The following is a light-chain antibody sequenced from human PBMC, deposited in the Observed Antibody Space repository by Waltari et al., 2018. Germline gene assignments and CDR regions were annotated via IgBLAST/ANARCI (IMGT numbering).Light chain of an antibody. J-gene: IGLJ2*01. Sequence: QSALTQPASVSGSPGQSITISCPGTSNDVGSYNLVSWYQQHPGKAPKLMIYEGSKRPSGVSNRFSGSKSGNAASLTISGLQAEDEADYYCCSYAGSHVVFGGGTKLTVL. V-gene: IGLV2-23*01. CDR3: CSYAGSHVV. CDR2: EGS. CDR1: SNDVGSYNL.